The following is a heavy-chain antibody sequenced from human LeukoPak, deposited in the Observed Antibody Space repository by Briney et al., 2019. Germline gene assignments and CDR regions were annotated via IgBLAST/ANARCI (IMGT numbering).Heavy chain of an antibody. CDR2: IYYSGST. Sequence: SETLSLTCTVSGGSISDYYWNWIRQPPAKGLEWIGYIYYSGSTTYNPSLKSRVTMSVDTAKNQFSLKLRSVTAADTAVYYCARGDFCSSSNCYLRPMDVWDKGTTVTVSS. CDR3: ARGDFCSSSNCYLRPMDV. D-gene: IGHD2-2*01. V-gene: IGHV4-59*01. CDR1: GGSISDYY. J-gene: IGHJ6*03.